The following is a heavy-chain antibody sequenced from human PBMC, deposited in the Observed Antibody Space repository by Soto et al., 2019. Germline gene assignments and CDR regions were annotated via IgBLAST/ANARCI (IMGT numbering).Heavy chain of an antibody. CDR1: GGSISYEYYH. J-gene: IGHJ6*02. D-gene: IGHD1-1*01. V-gene: IGHV4-30-4*08. Sequence: QVQLQQSGPGLVKPSQTLSLTCTVSGGSISYEYYHWTWIRQSPGKVLEWLGYIHYSGNILYNPSLKSRVTIVVDTCKNQFFLELSSVTAADPAVYFCAREDDGGESHYYGLDVCGQGTTVTVSS. CDR2: IHYSGNI. CDR3: AREDDGGESHYYGLDV.